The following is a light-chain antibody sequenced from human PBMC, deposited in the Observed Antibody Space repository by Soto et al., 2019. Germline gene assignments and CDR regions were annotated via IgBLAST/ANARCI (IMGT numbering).Light chain of an antibody. CDR3: QQYYSSTLT. J-gene: IGKJ4*01. CDR1: QNVLHSSNQKNY. CDR2: WAS. V-gene: IGKV4-1*01. Sequence: DIVMTQSPDSLAVSLGERATINCKSSQNVLHSSNQKNYLAWYQQRPGQPPKLLMYWASTRQSGFPDRFSGSGSGTDFTLTISGLQAEDVAVYYCQQYYSSTLTFGGGTQVEI.